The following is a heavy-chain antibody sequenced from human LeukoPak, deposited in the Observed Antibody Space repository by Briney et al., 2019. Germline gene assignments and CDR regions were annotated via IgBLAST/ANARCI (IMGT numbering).Heavy chain of an antibody. CDR2: ISYDGGNK. V-gene: IGHV3-30*04. J-gene: IGHJ4*02. CDR3: ASGEQGKEIDY. CDR1: GFTFSSYA. D-gene: IGHD5-24*01. Sequence: GRSLRLSCAASGFTFSSYAMHWVRQAPGKGLEWVAVISYDGGNKYYADSVKGRFTISRDNSKNTLYLQMNSLRAEDTAVYYCASGEQGKEIDYWGQGTLVTVSS.